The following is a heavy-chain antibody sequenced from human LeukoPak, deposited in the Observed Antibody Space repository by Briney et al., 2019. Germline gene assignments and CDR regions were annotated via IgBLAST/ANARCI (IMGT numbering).Heavy chain of an antibody. CDR3: ARERGDYYYYYMDV. V-gene: IGHV3-21*01. J-gene: IGHJ6*03. D-gene: IGHD2-21*01. CDR2: ISSSSSYI. CDR1: GFTFSSYS. Sequence: GGSLRLSCAASGFTFSSYSMNWVRQAPGKGLEWVSSISSSSSYIYYADSVKGRFTISRDNANNSLYLQMNSLRAEDTAVYYCARERGDYYYYYMDVWGRGTTVTVSS.